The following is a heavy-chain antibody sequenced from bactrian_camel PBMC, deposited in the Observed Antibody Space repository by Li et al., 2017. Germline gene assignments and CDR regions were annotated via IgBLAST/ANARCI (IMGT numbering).Heavy chain of an antibody. Sequence: HVQLVESGGGSVQAGGSLKLSCEASGYTFNGYCMGWFRQAPGKEREGVATIYAGGGSTYYADSVKGRFTISQDNAKNTVYLQMNSLKPEDTALYYCATMAGYYSGWVGSYEYNYWGQGTQVTVS. CDR2: IYAGGGST. D-gene: IGHD4*01. CDR3: ATMAGYYSGWVGSYEYNY. V-gene: IGHV3S1*01. J-gene: IGHJ4*01. CDR1: GYTFNGYC.